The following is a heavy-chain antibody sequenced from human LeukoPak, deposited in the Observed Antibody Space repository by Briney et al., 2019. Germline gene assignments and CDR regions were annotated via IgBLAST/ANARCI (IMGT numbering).Heavy chain of an antibody. V-gene: IGHV1-69*13. CDR3: AREGALDYVWGTRLDY. J-gene: IGHJ4*02. D-gene: IGHD3-16*01. CDR2: IIPIFGTA. CDR1: GGTFSSYA. Sequence: ASVKVSCKASGGTFSSYAISWVRQAPGQGLEWMGGIIPIFGTANYAQKFQGRVTITADESTSTAYMELSSLRSGDTAVYYCAREGALDYVWGTRLDYWGQGTLVTVSS.